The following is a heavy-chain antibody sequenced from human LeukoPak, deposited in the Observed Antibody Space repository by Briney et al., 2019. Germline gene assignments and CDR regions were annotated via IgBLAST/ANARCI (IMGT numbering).Heavy chain of an antibody. V-gene: IGHV3-53*01. CDR3: ARDNYYYESSGPGAFDI. Sequence: PSETLSLTCTVSGGSVSSGSYYWNWVRQAPGKGLEWVSVIYSGGSTSYADSVKGRFTISRDNSRNTLFLQMNSLRAEDTAVYYCARDNYYYESSGPGAFDIWGQGTMVTVSS. CDR1: GGSVSSGSYY. CDR2: IYSGGST. J-gene: IGHJ3*02. D-gene: IGHD3-22*01.